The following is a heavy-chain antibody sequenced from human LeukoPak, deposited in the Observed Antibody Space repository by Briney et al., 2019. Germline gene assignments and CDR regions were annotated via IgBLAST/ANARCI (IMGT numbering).Heavy chain of an antibody. J-gene: IGHJ4*02. V-gene: IGHV3-23*01. Sequence: GGSLRLSCAASGFTFSSNAMSWVRQAPGKGLEWVSVITGDTGSTYYADSVKGRFTISRDNSKNTLSLQMNSLRAEDAAVYYCAKDAVAPGSGGDYFDYWGQGTLVTVSS. CDR1: GFTFSSNA. CDR3: AKDAVAPGSGGDYFDY. CDR2: ITGDTGST. D-gene: IGHD3-10*01.